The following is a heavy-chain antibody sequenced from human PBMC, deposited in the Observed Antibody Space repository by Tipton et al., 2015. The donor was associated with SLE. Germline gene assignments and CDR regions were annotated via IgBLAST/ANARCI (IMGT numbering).Heavy chain of an antibody. CDR3: ARHTGASGYDH. D-gene: IGHD3-22*01. Sequence: TLSLTCTVSGGSINTYFWSWIRQPAGKGLQWIGRIYTSGSTNYNPSLKSRVTISVDTSRDQFSLNLASVTAADTAMYYCARHTGASGYDHWGRGTLLTVSS. CDR1: GGSINTYF. V-gene: IGHV4-4*07. J-gene: IGHJ5*02. CDR2: IYTSGST.